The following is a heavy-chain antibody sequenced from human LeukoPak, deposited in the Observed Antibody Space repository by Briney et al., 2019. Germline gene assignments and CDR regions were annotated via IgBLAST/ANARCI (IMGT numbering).Heavy chain of an antibody. J-gene: IGHJ4*02. CDR3: ARTGRGLRFDY. Sequence: ASVKVSCKASGYTFSTYAMHWVRQAPGQRLEWMGWINAGNGNTKYSQKFQGRVTITRDTSASTAYMELSSLRSEDTAVYYCARTGRGLRFDYWGQGTLVTVSS. CDR1: GYTFSTYA. D-gene: IGHD5-12*01. CDR2: INAGNGNT. V-gene: IGHV1-3*01.